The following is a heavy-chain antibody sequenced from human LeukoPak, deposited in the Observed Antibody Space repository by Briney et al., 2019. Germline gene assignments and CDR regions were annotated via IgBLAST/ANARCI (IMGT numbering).Heavy chain of an antibody. CDR2: ISSSGSTI. J-gene: IGHJ6*02. Sequence: GGSLRLSCAASGFTFSSCEMNWVRQAPGKGLEWVSYISSSGSTIYYADSVKGRFTISRDNAKNSLYLQMNSLRAEDTAVYYCARDRYGDYGSGSYYPYYYYGMDVWGQGTTVTVSS. D-gene: IGHD3-10*01. CDR1: GFTFSSCE. CDR3: ARDRYGDYGSGSYYPYYYYGMDV. V-gene: IGHV3-48*03.